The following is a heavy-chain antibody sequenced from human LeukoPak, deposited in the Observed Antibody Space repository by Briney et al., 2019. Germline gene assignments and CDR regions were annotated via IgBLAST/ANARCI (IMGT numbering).Heavy chain of an antibody. D-gene: IGHD3-16*01. CDR1: GFTFSNYW. J-gene: IGHJ4*02. CDR3: ARGRGWVDH. V-gene: IGHV3-7*01. CDR2: IHDDGRVT. Sequence: GGSLRLSCEASGFTFSNYWMSWFRQTPGKGLEWVANIHDDGRVTNYVDSVKGRFTISRDDARNSVYLQLNSLRAEDTALYYCARGRGWVDHWGQGTLVTVSS.